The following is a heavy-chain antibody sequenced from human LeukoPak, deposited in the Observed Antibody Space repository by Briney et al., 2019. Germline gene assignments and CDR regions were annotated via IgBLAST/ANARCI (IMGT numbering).Heavy chain of an antibody. CDR3: AKDITGGRSSPYFDS. D-gene: IGHD6-6*01. Sequence: GGSLRLSCAASGFTFDAYAMHWVRQAPGKGLEWVSGISWNGGGMGYAVSVKGRFTISRDNAKNSLYLQMNSLRDEDTALYYCAKDITGGRSSPYFDSWGQGTLVTVSS. J-gene: IGHJ4*02. CDR2: ISWNGGGM. V-gene: IGHV3-9*01. CDR1: GFTFDAYA.